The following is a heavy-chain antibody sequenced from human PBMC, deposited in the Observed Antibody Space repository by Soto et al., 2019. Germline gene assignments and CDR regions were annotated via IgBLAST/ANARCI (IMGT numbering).Heavy chain of an antibody. J-gene: IGHJ4*02. CDR1: GGSISSSSYY. D-gene: IGHD1-26*01. CDR3: ARRVYSGSSNRDGFDY. CDR2: IYYSGST. V-gene: IGHV4-39*01. Sequence: SETLSLTCTVSGGSISSSSYYWGWIRQPPGKGLEWIGSIYYSGSTYYNPSLKSRVTISVDTSKNQFSLKLSSVTAADTAVYYCARRVYSGSSNRDGFDYWGQGTRVTVSS.